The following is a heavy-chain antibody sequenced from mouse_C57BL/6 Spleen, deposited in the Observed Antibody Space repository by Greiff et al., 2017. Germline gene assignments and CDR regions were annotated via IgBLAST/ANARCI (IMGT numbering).Heavy chain of an antibody. Sequence: VQLQQSGPELVKPGASVKMSCKASGYTFTDYNMHWVKQSHGKSLEWIGYINPNNGGTSYNQKFKGKATLTVNKSSSTAYMERRSLTSEDSAVYYCARVSGTGPFAYWGQGTLVTVSA. CDR1: GYTFTDYN. J-gene: IGHJ3*01. D-gene: IGHD4-1*01. CDR3: ARVSGTGPFAY. V-gene: IGHV1-22*01. CDR2: INPNNGGT.